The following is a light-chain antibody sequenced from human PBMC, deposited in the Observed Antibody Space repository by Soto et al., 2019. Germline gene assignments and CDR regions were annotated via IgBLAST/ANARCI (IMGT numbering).Light chain of an antibody. V-gene: IGKV3-20*01. J-gene: IGKJ5*01. CDR3: QQYGSSPIP. Sequence: EMMLTQSPGALSLSPGERATLSCRASQSVGSSLAWYQQKTGQAPRLLISGASSRATGIPDRFSGSGSETDFALTISRLEPEDFALYYCQQYGSSPIPFGQGTLLAIK. CDR1: QSVGSS. CDR2: GAS.